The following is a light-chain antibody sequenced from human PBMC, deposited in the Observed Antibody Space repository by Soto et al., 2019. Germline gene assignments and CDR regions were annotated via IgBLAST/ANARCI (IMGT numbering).Light chain of an antibody. Sequence: QSALTQPASVSGSTGQSITISCPGTSSDFGGYNYVSWYQHHPGKAPKLMIYDVSNRPSGVSNRFSGSKSGNTASLTISGLQAEDEADYYCSSYTSSSTLVFGTGTKVTVL. V-gene: IGLV2-14*03. CDR1: SSDFGGYNY. CDR2: DVS. J-gene: IGLJ1*01. CDR3: SSYTSSSTLV.